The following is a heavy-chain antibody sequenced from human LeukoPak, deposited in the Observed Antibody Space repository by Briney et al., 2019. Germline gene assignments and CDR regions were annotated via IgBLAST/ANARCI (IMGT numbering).Heavy chain of an antibody. CDR3: ARVPTDSSGPGDAFDI. CDR2: ISSSSTI. V-gene: IGHV3-48*04. CDR1: GFTFSSYS. J-gene: IGHJ3*02. D-gene: IGHD3-22*01. Sequence: GGSLRLSCAASGFTFSSYSMNWVRQAPGKGLEWVSYISSSSTIYYADSVKGRFTISRDNAKNSLYLQMNSLRAEDTAVYYCARVPTDSSGPGDAFDIWGQGTMVTVSS.